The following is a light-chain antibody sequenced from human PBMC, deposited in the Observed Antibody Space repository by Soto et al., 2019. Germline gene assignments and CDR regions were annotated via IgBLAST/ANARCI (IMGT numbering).Light chain of an antibody. V-gene: IGLV1-40*01. J-gene: IGLJ3*02. CDR3: QSYDTSLRAWV. Sequence: QSVLTQPPSVSRSPGQRVTIYCTRGSSNIGAGYDVHWYRQFPGTAPKLLVSGNSNRPSGISDRFSASKSGSSASLAITGLQAEDEADYYCQSYDTSLRAWVFGGGTKLTVL. CDR2: GNS. CDR1: SSNIGAGYD.